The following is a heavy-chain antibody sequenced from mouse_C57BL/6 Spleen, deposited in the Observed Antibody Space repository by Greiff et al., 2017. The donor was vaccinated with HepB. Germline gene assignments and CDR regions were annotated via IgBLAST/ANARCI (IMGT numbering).Heavy chain of an antibody. D-gene: IGHD4-1*01. CDR1: GYTFTSYW. CDR3: TTAFNWDVSCFDY. V-gene: IGHV1-69*01. Sequence: QVQLQQPGAELVMPGASVKLSCKASGYTFTSYWMHWVKQRPGQGLEWIGEIDPSDSYTNYNQKFKGKSTLTVDKSSSTAYMQLSSLTSEDTAVYYCTTAFNWDVSCFDYWGQGTTLTVSS. CDR2: IDPSDSYT. J-gene: IGHJ2*01.